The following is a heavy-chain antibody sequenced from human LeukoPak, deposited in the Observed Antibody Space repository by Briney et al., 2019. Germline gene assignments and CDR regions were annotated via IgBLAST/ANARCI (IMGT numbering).Heavy chain of an antibody. CDR1: GYSFTGYY. D-gene: IGHD5-12*01. CDR3: ARAGYTGFDLGY. V-gene: IGHV1-2*02. Sequence: ASVKVSCKASGYSFTGYYMHWVRQAPVQGLEWMGWINPNSGGTNYAQNFQGRVTTTRDTSISTAYMELSRLRSADTAVYYCARAGYTGFDLGYWGQGTLVTVSS. CDR2: INPNSGGT. J-gene: IGHJ4*02.